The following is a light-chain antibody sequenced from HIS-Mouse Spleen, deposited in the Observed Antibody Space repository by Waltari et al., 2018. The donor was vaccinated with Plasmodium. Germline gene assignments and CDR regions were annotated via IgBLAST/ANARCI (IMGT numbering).Light chain of an antibody. V-gene: IGLV1-44*01. J-gene: IGLJ2*01. CDR3: AAWDDSLNGVV. CDR1: SSNIGSNT. CDR2: SNN. Sequence: QSVLTQPPSASGTPGQRVTISCSGSSSNIGSNTVNWYQQLPGTAPKLPIYSNNQRPSGVPDRFSGSKSGTSASRAISGLQSEDEADYYCAAWDDSLNGVVFGGGTKLTVL.